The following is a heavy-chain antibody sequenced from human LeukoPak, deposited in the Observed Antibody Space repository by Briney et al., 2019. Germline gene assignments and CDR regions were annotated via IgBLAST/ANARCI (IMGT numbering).Heavy chain of an antibody. CDR3: ARHNSDSSGYYYFDN. V-gene: IGHV4-59*08. Sequence: SETLSLTCTVSGGSVSGYYWSWIRQPPGKGLEWIAYIYYSGNTNYNPSLKSRVTLSVDTSKNQFSLRLSSVTAADTAMYYCARHNSDSSGYYYFDNWGQGTLVTVSS. J-gene: IGHJ4*02. CDR1: GGSVSGYY. D-gene: IGHD3-22*01. CDR2: IYYSGNT.